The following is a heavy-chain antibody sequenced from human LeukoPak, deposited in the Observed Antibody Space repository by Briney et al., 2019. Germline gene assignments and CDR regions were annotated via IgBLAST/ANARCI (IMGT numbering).Heavy chain of an antibody. Sequence: PGGSLRLSCVASGLTFGNNWMGWVRQAPGKGLAWVAYVNQAGSDKYYVDSVKGRFTISRDNAKNSLYLQMDSLRVEDTAVYYCVRGRTIDWGQGTLVIVSS. CDR1: GLTFGNNW. D-gene: IGHD1-1*01. J-gene: IGHJ4*02. CDR3: VRGRTID. V-gene: IGHV3-7*04. CDR2: VNQAGSDK.